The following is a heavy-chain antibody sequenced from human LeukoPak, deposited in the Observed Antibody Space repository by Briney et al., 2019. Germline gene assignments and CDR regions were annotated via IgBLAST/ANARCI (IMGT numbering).Heavy chain of an antibody. CDR1: GFTFSSYS. V-gene: IGHV3-21*01. Sequence: PGGSLRLSCAASGFTFSSYSMNWVRQAPGKGLEWVSSMSVSSGLIYYADSVKGRFTISRDNAKSSLYLQMNRLRVEDTAVYYCITRANWGQGTLVTVSS. CDR2: MSVSSGLI. J-gene: IGHJ4*02. CDR3: ITRAN.